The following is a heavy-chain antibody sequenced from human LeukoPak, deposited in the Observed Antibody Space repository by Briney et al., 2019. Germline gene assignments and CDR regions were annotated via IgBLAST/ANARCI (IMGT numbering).Heavy chain of an antibody. CDR3: ARDRTNLDGNYYGLDY. V-gene: IGHV4-4*07. Sequence: SETLSLTCTVSGVSIIGYNWCWIRQPAAKGLEWIGRIYASGSTTYNPSLKSRFTMSVNTSNNQFTLKLSSVTTADTAGYFWARDRTNLDGNYYGLDYWGEGTPVTVAS. J-gene: IGHJ4*02. CDR2: IYASGST. D-gene: IGHD1-26*01. CDR1: GVSIIGYN.